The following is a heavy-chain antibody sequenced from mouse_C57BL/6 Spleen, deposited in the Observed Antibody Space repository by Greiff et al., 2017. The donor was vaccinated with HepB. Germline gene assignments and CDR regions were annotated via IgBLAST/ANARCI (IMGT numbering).Heavy chain of an antibody. CDR1: GFTFSSYA. D-gene: IGHD4-1*01. J-gene: IGHJ3*01. CDR2: ISDGGSYT. Sequence: EVKVVESGGGLVKPGGSLKLSCAASGFTFSSYAMSWVRQTPEKRLEWVATISDGGSYTYYPDNVKGRFTISRDNAKNNLYLQMSHLKSEDTAMYYCARGGTGTKFAYWGQGTLVTVSA. CDR3: ARGGTGTKFAY. V-gene: IGHV5-4*03.